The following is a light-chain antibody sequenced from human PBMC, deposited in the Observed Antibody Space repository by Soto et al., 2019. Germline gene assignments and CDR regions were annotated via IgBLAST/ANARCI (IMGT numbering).Light chain of an antibody. CDR1: SSNIGSNY. V-gene: IGLV1-47*01. CDR2: RNN. Sequence: QSVLTQPPSASGTPGQRVTLSCSGSSSNIGSNYVYWYQQLPGTAPKLLIYRNNQRPSGVPYRFSGSKSGTSASLAISGLRSDDQAAYYCAAWHASLSVYVFGTGTKVTVL. J-gene: IGLJ1*01. CDR3: AAWHASLSVYV.